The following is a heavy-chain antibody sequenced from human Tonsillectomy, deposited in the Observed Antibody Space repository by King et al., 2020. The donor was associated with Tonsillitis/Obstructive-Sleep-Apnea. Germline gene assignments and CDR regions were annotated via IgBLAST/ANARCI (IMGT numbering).Heavy chain of an antibody. V-gene: IGHV4-34*01. CDR1: GGSFSYYY. CDR2: INHSGST. Sequence: VQLQQWGAGLLKPSETLSLTCAVYGGSFSYYYWSWIRQPPGKGLERIGEINHSGSTNYNPSLKSRVTMSVDTSKNQFSLKLTSVTAADTAVYYCARRHSVTVVPFDYWGQGTLVTVSS. D-gene: IGHD1-20*01. J-gene: IGHJ4*02. CDR3: ARRHSVTVVPFDY.